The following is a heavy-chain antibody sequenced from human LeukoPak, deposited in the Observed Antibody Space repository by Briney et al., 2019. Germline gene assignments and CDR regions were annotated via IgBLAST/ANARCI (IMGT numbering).Heavy chain of an antibody. CDR1: GGSFSGYY. CDR2: INHSGST. D-gene: IGHD2/OR15-2a*01. CDR3: ARPILSAFDI. J-gene: IGHJ3*02. Sequence: PSETLSLTCAVYGGSFSGYYWSWIRQPPGKGLEWIGEINHSGSTNYNPSLKSRVTISVDTSKNQFSLKLSSVTAADTAVYYCARPILSAFDIWGQGTMVTVSS. V-gene: IGHV4-34*01.